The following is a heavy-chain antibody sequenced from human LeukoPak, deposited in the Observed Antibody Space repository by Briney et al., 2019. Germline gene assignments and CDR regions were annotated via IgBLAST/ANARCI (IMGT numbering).Heavy chain of an antibody. CDR3: ARIGATPYYYYYGMDV. D-gene: IGHD1-26*01. J-gene: IGHJ6*02. CDR1: GGTFSSYA. V-gene: IGHV1-69*13. CDR2: IIPIFGTA. Sequence: SVKVSCKASGGTFSSYAISWVRQAPGQGLELMGGIIPIFGTANYAQKFQGRVTITADESTSTAYMELSSLRSEDTAVYYCARIGATPYYYYYGMDVWGQGTTVTVSS.